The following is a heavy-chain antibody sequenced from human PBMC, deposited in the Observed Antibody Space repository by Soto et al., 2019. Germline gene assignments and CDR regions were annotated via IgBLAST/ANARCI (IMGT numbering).Heavy chain of an antibody. J-gene: IGHJ5*02. CDR3: ARQVPAAMRLGWFDP. V-gene: IGHV4-39*01. Sequence: PSETLSLTCTVSGGSISRSTYYWGWIRQPPGKGLEWIGSIYYSGSTYYRPSLKSRVTISVDTSENQFSLKLSSVTAADTAVYYCARQVPAAMRLGWFDPWGQGTLVTVSS. CDR1: GGSISRSTYY. CDR2: IYYSGST. D-gene: IGHD2-2*01.